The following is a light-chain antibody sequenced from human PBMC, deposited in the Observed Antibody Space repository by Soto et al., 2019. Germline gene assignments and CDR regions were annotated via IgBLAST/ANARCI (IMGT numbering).Light chain of an antibody. J-gene: IGLJ1*01. CDR1: SSDVGGYNR. CDR2: EVS. Sequence: QLVLTQPASVSGSPGQSIPISCTGTSSDVGGYNRVSWYQQHPGKAPTIMIYEVSNRPSWVSNRLAGYTSGNTTSLTIDGLQPEYYADYYCTSFTSSSTPYVFGTGTKVTVL. CDR3: TSFTSSSTPYV. V-gene: IGLV2-14*01.